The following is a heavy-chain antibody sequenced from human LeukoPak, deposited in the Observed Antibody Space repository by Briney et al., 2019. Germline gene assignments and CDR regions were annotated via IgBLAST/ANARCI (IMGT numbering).Heavy chain of an antibody. J-gene: IGHJ3*02. V-gene: IGHV3-33*01. CDR3: ARDHEWELLWWGAFDI. CDR1: GFTFSSYG. Sequence: GGSLRLSCAGSGFTFSSYGMHGVGRAPGKGLEGGAVIWYDGSNKYYADSVKGRFTISRDNSKNTLYLQMNSLRAEDTAVYYCARDHEWELLWWGAFDIWGQGTMVTVSS. D-gene: IGHD1-26*01. CDR2: IWYDGSNK.